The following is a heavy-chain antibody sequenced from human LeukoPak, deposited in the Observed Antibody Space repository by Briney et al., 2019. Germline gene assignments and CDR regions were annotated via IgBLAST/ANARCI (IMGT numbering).Heavy chain of an antibody. J-gene: IGHJ6*02. V-gene: IGHV1-69*13. CDR1: GGTFSSYA. CDR3: ATCESVVRAHGLVVDYYYYYGMDV. D-gene: IGHD3-10*01. CDR2: IIPIFGTA. Sequence: SVKVSCKASGGTFSSYAISWVRQAPGQGLEWMGGIIPIFGTANYAQKFQGRVTITADESTSTAYMELSSLRSEDTAVYYCATCESVVRAHGLVVDYYYYYGMDVWGQGTTVTVSS.